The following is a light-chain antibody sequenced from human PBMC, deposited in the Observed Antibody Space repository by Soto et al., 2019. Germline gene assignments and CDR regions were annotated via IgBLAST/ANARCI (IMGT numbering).Light chain of an antibody. CDR1: QRINNY. CDR3: HQRSTCPPFS. J-gene: IGKJ2*03. Sequence: EIVLTQSPATLSLSPGEGATLYCRASQRINNYLAWFQQKHGQPPTLLIYEASNRAVVIQARFNGSGSGTDFTLTINSREPEDLAVYYCHQRSTCPPFSFGHGTKLESK. V-gene: IGKV3-11*01. CDR2: EAS.